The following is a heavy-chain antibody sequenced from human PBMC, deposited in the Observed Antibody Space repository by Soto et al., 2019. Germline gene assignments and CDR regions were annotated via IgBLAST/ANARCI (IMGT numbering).Heavy chain of an antibody. D-gene: IGHD2-15*01. CDR2: IIPIFGTA. CDR1: GGTFSSYA. J-gene: IGHJ3*02. V-gene: IGHV1-69*13. Sequence: SVKVSCKASGGTFSSYAISWVRQAPGQGLEWMGGIIPIFGTANYAQKFQGRVTITADESTSTAYMELSSLRSEDTAVYYCAREKCSGGSCYLDAFDIWGPGTMVTVSS. CDR3: AREKCSGGSCYLDAFDI.